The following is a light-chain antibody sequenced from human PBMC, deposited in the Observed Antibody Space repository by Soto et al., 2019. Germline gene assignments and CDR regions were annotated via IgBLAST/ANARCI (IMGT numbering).Light chain of an antibody. CDR1: QSINIY. J-gene: IGKJ2*01. V-gene: IGKV1-39*01. CDR2: AAS. Sequence: IQLTQSPSSLSASVGDRVTVTCRASQSINIYLNWYQQKPGKAPTLLIYAASSLQSGVPSRFSGGGSRTDFTLTISSLQTEDFAPYYCQQSYRSPYTFGQGTKLEI. CDR3: QQSYRSPYT.